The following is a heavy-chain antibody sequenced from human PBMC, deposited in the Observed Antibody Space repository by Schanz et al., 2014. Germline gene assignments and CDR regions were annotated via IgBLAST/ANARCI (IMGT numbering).Heavy chain of an antibody. Sequence: VQLVESGGGLIHPGGSLRLSCAVSGFTVNTNYMTWVRQAPGRGLEWVAFIRYDGSSKYYADSVRGRFTISRDDSKNTLYLQMNSLRAEDTAVYYCTRDDFGASDYWGQGTLVTVSS. J-gene: IGHJ4*02. D-gene: IGHD3-16*01. CDR1: GFTVNTNY. V-gene: IGHV3-33*08. CDR3: TRDDFGASDY. CDR2: IRYDGSSK.